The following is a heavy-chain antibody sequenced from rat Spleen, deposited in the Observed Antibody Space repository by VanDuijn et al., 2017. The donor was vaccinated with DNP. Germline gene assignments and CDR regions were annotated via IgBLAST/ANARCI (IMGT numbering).Heavy chain of an antibody. J-gene: IGHJ4*01. CDR1: GFTFSRYW. CDR3: AKDYHFYAMDA. Sequence: EVQLVETGGGLVQPGRSLKLSCVASGFTFSRYWMFWIRQPPGKGLEWVASINADGGSTSYLDSVKGRFTISRDNAENTVNLQMNSLRSEDTATYYCAKDYHFYAMDAWGQGVTVTVSS. CDR2: INADGGST. V-gene: IGHV5-58*01.